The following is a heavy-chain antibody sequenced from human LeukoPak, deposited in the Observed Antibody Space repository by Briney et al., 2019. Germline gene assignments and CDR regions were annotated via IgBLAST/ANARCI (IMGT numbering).Heavy chain of an antibody. CDR1: GFTFSSYG. Sequence: PGRSLRLSCAASGFTFSSYGMHWVRQAPGKGLEWGAVISYDGSNKYYADFVKGRFTIFRDNSKKTQYLQINILSAAHATVYYCAKDLHYYGSGSYYKSVYYSYYGMDVWGQGTTVIV. CDR3: AKDLHYYGSGSYYKSVYYSYYGMDV. J-gene: IGHJ6*02. D-gene: IGHD3-10*01. V-gene: IGHV3-30*18. CDR2: ISYDGSNK.